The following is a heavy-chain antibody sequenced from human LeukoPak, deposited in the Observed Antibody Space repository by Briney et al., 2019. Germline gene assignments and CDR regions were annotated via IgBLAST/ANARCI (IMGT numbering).Heavy chain of an antibody. D-gene: IGHD3-3*01. V-gene: IGHV3-23*01. CDR2: ISGSGGST. CDR1: GFTFSSYA. CDR3: AKRYYDFWSGPYNWFDP. Sequence: GGSLRLSCAASGFTFSSYAMSWVRQAPGKGLEWVSAISGSGGSTYYADSVKGRFTISRDNSKNTLYLQMNSLRAEDTAVHYCAKRYYDFWSGPYNWFDPWGQGTLVTVSS. J-gene: IGHJ5*02.